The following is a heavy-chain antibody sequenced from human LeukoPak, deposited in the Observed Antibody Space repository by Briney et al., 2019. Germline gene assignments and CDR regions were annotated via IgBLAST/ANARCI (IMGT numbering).Heavy chain of an antibody. CDR1: GGSISSYY. CDR3: AGVYYYGSPTMDV. V-gene: IGHV4-59*01. CDR2: IYYSGST. D-gene: IGHD3-10*01. J-gene: IGHJ6*04. Sequence: SETLSLTCTVSGGSISSYYWSWIRQPPGKGLEWIGYIYYSGSTNYNPSLRSRVTISVDTSKNQFSLKLSSVTAADTAVYYCAGVYYYGSPTMDVWGKGTTVTISS.